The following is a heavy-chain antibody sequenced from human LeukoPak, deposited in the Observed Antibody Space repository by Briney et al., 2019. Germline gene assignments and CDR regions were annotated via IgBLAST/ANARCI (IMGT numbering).Heavy chain of an antibody. CDR1: GGTFSSYA. J-gene: IGHJ4*02. V-gene: IGHV1-69*13. CDR3: ARANSGYDSCMFY. CDR2: IIPIFGTA. D-gene: IGHD5-12*01. Sequence: GASVKVSCKASGGTFSSYAISCVRQAPGQGLEWMGGIIPIFGTANYAQKFQRRVTITADESTSTAYMELSSLRSEDTAVYYCARANSGYDSCMFYWGQGTLVTVSS.